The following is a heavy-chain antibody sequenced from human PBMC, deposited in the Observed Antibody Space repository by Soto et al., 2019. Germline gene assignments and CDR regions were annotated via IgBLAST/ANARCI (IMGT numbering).Heavy chain of an antibody. CDR1: GGSISYYY. V-gene: IGHV4-59*01. CDR2: TYYSGGS. CDR3: ARGGYCNGSACRGAFYYFQYGMDV. Sequence: QVHLQESGPGLVKPSETLSLTCTVSGGSISYYYWSWIRQPPGKGLEWIGYTYYSGGSNYNPSLNSLVTITVDKSKNQFTLKMTSVTAADTAVYHCARGGYCNGSACRGAFYYFQYGMDVWGQGTTVTVSS. J-gene: IGHJ6*02. D-gene: IGHD2-15*01.